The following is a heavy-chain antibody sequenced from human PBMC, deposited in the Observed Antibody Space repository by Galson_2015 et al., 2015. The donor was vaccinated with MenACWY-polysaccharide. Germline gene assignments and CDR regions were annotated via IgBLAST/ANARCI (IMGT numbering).Heavy chain of an antibody. CDR2: IKQSGSEK. CDR1: GFPFSDSW. CDR3: ARARAWSGYFAFDF. D-gene: IGHD3-3*01. V-gene: IGHV3-7*01. Sequence: SLRLSCEASGFPFSDSWMTWIRQAPGKGLEWVATIKQSGSEKYYVDSVEGRFTVSRDNAKNSLYLQMNSLRAEDTAVYYCARARAWSGYFAFDFWGQGTMVTVSS. J-gene: IGHJ3*01.